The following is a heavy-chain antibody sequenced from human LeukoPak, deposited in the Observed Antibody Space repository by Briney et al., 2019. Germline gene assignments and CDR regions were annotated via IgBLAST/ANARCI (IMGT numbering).Heavy chain of an antibody. Sequence: PGGSLRLSCAASGFTFSSYWMHWVRQAPGKGLMWVSRINSDGSSATYADSVKGRFTISRDNAKNMLYLQMNSLRAEDTAVYFCAKEGGYCSSTSCYKYFDYWGQGTLVTVSS. CDR2: INSDGSSA. CDR3: AKEGGYCSSTSCYKYFDY. J-gene: IGHJ4*02. V-gene: IGHV3-74*01. CDR1: GFTFSSYW. D-gene: IGHD2-2*02.